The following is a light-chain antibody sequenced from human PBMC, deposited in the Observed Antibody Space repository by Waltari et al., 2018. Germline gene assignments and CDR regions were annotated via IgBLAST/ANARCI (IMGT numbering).Light chain of an antibody. Sequence: QSALTQPASVSASPGESITISCTATSSDVGDFNSVSWDQQHPGKAPKFIIYDVSNRPSGVSHRFSGSKSGNTASLTISGLQAEDEAVYDCSSFTTSRTLLFGGGTKLTVL. J-gene: IGLJ2*01. CDR2: DVS. V-gene: IGLV2-14*03. CDR3: SSFTTSRTLL. CDR1: SSDVGDFNS.